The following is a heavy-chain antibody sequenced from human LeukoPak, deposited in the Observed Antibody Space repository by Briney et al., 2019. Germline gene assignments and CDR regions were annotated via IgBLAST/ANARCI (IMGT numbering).Heavy chain of an antibody. Sequence: GGPLRLSCVASGFTLRSYVMNWVRQTPGKGLEWVSSISGSGDSTFYADSVKGRFSISRDNSKNTLYLQVNGLRTEDTAVYYCAKDRLLNCRGDCYIFDYWGQGTVVTVSS. D-gene: IGHD2-21*02. CDR3: AKDRLLNCRGDCYIFDY. CDR1: GFTLRSYV. V-gene: IGHV3-23*01. CDR2: ISGSGDST. J-gene: IGHJ4*02.